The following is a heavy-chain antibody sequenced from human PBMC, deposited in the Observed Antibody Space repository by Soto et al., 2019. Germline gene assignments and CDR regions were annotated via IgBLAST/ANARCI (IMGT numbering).Heavy chain of an antibody. J-gene: IGHJ5*02. Sequence: QVQLVQSGGEVKKPGASVKVSCKASGYTFTSYGISWVRQAPGQGLEWMGRISAYNGNTNYAQKLQGRVTMSTDPSTSTAYMEMRRLRSDDTAVYYCARVVGALGHWFDPWGQGTLVTVSS. CDR2: ISAYNGNT. CDR3: ARVVGALGHWFDP. D-gene: IGHD1-26*01. CDR1: GYTFTSYG. V-gene: IGHV1-18*01.